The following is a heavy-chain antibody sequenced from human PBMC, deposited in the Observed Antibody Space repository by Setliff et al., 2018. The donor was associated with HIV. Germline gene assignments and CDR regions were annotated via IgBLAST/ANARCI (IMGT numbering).Heavy chain of an antibody. CDR1: GYNFITFG. J-gene: IGHJ4*01. CDR2: ISTYSGKT. V-gene: IGHV1-18*01. D-gene: IGHD6-19*01. Sequence: RPSVKVSCKASGYNFITFGINWERQAPGQGLEWMGRISTYSGKTDYAEKFQGRLTMTMDTSTRTVFMELRSLTLDDTSVYYCARGSAPNIVVAASLDIWGQGTLVTVSS. CDR3: ARGSAPNIVVAASLDI.